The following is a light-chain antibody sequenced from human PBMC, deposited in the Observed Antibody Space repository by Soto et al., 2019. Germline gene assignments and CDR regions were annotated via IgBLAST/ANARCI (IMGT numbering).Light chain of an antibody. Sequence: EIVMTQSPATLSVSPGERATLSCRASQSVSSNFAWYQQRPGQAPRLLIYGATTRAAGIPVRFSSSWSGTDFTLTISSLQSEDFAVYYCQQYNNWPRTFGQGTKVDIK. V-gene: IGKV3-15*01. CDR3: QQYNNWPRT. CDR2: GAT. CDR1: QSVSSN. J-gene: IGKJ1*01.